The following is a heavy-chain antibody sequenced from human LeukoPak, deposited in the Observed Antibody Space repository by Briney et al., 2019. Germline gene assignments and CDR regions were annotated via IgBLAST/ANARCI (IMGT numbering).Heavy chain of an antibody. Sequence: GASVKVSCKASGYTFTYYYIHWVRQAPRQGLEWMGRISCITGDTRSAQKFQGRVTMTRDTSISTAYMQLSSLRSDDTAVYYCAREIAATGAAVDYWGQGILVTVSS. D-gene: IGHD6-13*01. CDR3: AREIAATGAAVDY. V-gene: IGHV1-2*06. J-gene: IGHJ4*02. CDR1: GYTFTYYY. CDR2: ISCITGDT.